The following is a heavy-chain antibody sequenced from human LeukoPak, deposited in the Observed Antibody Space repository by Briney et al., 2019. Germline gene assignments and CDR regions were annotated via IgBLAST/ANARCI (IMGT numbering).Heavy chain of an antibody. D-gene: IGHD2-2*01. V-gene: IGHV3-30-3*01. CDR1: GFTFSSYA. J-gene: IGHJ5*02. CDR3: ASFPFCCRSSSSQDP. Sequence: GGSLRLSCAASGFTFSSYAMHWVRQAPGKGLEWVAVISYDGGNKYYADSVKGRFTISRDNSKNTLYLQMNSLSAEDTAVYYCASFPFCCRSSSSQDPWGRGTLVTVSS. CDR2: ISYDGGNK.